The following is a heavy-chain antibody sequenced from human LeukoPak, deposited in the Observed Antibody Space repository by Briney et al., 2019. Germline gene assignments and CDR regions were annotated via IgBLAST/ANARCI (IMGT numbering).Heavy chain of an antibody. CDR3: ARFVGHSGSYWIQDYYYMDV. CDR2: ISAYNGNT. V-gene: IGHV1-18*01. J-gene: IGHJ6*03. Sequence: ASVTVSCTASGYTFTSYGISWVRQAPGQGLEWMGWISAYNGNTNYAQKLQGRVTMTTDTSTSTAYMELRSLRSDDTAVYYCARFVGHSGSYWIQDYYYMDVWGKGTTVTISS. CDR1: GYTFTSYG. D-gene: IGHD1-26*01.